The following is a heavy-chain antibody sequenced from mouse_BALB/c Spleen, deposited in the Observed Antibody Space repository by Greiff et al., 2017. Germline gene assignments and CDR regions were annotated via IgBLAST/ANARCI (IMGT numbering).Heavy chain of an antibody. D-gene: IGHD2-4*01. CDR2: ISSGGSYT. CDR1: GFTFSSYG. Sequence: EVKLVESGGDLVKPGGSLKLSCAASGFTFSSYGMSWVRQTPDKRLEWVATISSGGSYTYYPDSVKGRFTISRDNAKNTLYLQMSSLKSEDTAMYYCARHEGDYDEWGQGTTLTVSS. CDR3: ARHEGDYDE. V-gene: IGHV5-6*01. J-gene: IGHJ2*01.